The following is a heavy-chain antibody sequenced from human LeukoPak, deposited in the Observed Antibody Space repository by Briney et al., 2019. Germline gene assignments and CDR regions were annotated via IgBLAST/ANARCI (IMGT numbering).Heavy chain of an antibody. V-gene: IGHV4-34*01. J-gene: IGHJ5*02. Sequence: PSETLSLTCAVYGGSFSDYYWSWIRQPPGKGLEWIGEINHSESTNYNPSLKSRVTISVDTSKNQFSLKLSSVTAADTAVYYCARDSYYYDSSPQGFDPWGQGTLVTVSS. CDR1: GGSFSDYY. D-gene: IGHD3-22*01. CDR3: ARDSYYYDSSPQGFDP. CDR2: INHSEST.